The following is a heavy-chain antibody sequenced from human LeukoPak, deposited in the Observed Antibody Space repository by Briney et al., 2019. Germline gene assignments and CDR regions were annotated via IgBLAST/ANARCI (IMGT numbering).Heavy chain of an antibody. CDR1: GYTFTSYD. D-gene: IGHD3-10*01. J-gene: IGHJ6*02. CDR2: MNPNSGNT. CDR3: ARGALVRADYYYYGMDV. V-gene: IGHV1-8*01. Sequence: ASVKVSCKASGYTFTSYDINWVRQATGQGLEWMGWMNPNSGNTGYAQKFQGRVTMTRNTSISTAYMELSSLRSEDTAVYYCARGALVRADYYYYGMDVWGQGSTVTVSS.